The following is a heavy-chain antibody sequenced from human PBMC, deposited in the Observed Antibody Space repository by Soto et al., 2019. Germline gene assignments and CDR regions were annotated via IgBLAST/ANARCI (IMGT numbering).Heavy chain of an antibody. J-gene: IGHJ4*02. D-gene: IGHD6-13*01. CDR3: ARLPASGPTQMLAAATVVS. V-gene: IGHV4-34*01. CDR2: INDSGGA. Sequence: PSETLSLTCVVYGGAFSGYSWSWIRQFPGKEMEWIGEINDSGGARYNPPLRSRVTISMDTSKRQFSLNLSSVTAADAATYYCARLPASGPTQMLAAATVVSWGPGTLVTVSS. CDR1: GGAFSGYS.